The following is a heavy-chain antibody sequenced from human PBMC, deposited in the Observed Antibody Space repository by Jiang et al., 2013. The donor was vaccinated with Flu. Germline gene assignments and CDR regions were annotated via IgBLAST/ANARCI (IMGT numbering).Heavy chain of an antibody. Sequence: QLLESGGGLVQPGGSLRLSCAASGFTVSSNYMSWVRQAPGKGLEWVSVIYSGGSTYYADSVKGRFTISRDNSKNTLYLQMNSLRAEDTAVYYCASNNWNYERGIDYWGQGTLVTVSS. J-gene: IGHJ4*02. CDR3: ASNNWNYERGIDY. D-gene: IGHD1-7*01. V-gene: IGHV3-66*01. CDR2: IYSGGST. CDR1: GFTVSSNY.